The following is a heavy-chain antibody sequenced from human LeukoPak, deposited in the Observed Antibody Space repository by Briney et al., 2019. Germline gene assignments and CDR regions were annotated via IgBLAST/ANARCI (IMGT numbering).Heavy chain of an antibody. V-gene: IGHV3-23*01. CDR1: GFTFSSYA. D-gene: IGHD7-27*01. CDR2: ISGSGGST. Sequence: GGSLRLSCAASGFTFSSYAMSWVRQAPGKGLEWVSAISGSGGSTYYADSVKGRFTISRDNSKNTLYLQMNSLRAEDTAVYYCARDEAGDVGTPNHYWGQGTLVTVSS. J-gene: IGHJ4*02. CDR3: ARDEAGDVGTPNHY.